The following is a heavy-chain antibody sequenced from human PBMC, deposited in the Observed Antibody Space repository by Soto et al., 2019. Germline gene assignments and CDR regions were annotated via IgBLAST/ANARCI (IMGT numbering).Heavy chain of an antibody. D-gene: IGHD4-17*01. V-gene: IGHV3-20*01. CDR1: VFTFDDYG. CDR3: ARATRDYGDYYYYYMDV. CDR2: INWNGGST. Sequence: PGGSLRLSCAASVFTFDDYGMSWVRQAPGKGLEWVSGINWNGGSTGYADSVKGRFTISRDNAKNSLYLQMNSLRAEDTALYHCARATRDYGDYYYYYMDVWGKGTTVTVSS. J-gene: IGHJ6*03.